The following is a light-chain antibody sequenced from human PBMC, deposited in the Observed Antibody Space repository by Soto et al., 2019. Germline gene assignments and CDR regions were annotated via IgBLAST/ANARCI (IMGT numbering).Light chain of an antibody. V-gene: IGLV2-11*01. CDR1: SSDVGRYNY. CDR3: CSFGGSYTGV. Sequence: QSVLTQPRSVSGSPGQSVSISCTGTSSDVGRYNYVSWYQQHPDKAPTLMIYDVSERPSGVPVRFSGSKSGNTASLTITGLQGEDEADYYCCSFGGSYTGVFGTGTKVTVL. CDR2: DVS. J-gene: IGLJ1*01.